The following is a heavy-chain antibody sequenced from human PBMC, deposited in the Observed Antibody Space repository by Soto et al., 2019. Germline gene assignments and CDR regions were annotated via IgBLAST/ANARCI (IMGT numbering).Heavy chain of an antibody. Sequence: QVTLKESCPVLVKPTETLTLTCTVSGFSLSNARMGVSWIRQPPGKALEWLAHIFSNDEKSYSTSLKSRLTISKDTSKSQVVLTMTTMDPVDTATYYCARIRRQLDVYYYSYGMDVWGQGTTVTVSS. CDR2: IFSNDEK. CDR1: GFSLSNARMG. CDR3: ARIRRQLDVYYYSYGMDV. V-gene: IGHV2-26*01. J-gene: IGHJ6*02. D-gene: IGHD6-6*01.